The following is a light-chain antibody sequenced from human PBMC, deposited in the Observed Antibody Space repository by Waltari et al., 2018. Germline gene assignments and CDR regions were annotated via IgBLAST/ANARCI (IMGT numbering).Light chain of an antibody. J-gene: IGKJ1*01. Sequence: DIVMTQSPDSLAVSLGERATINCKSSQSVLFTPTNKNYLAWYQQKPRKPPKLLIYWASTRESGFPDRFSGSVSGTDFTLTISSLQAEDVAVYYCQQYQSFPWTFGQGTKVEIK. V-gene: IGKV4-1*01. CDR1: QSVLFTPTNKNY. CDR2: WAS. CDR3: QQYQSFPWT.